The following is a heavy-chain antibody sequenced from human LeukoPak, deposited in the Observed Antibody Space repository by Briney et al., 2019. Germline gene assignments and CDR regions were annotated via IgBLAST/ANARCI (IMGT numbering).Heavy chain of an antibody. Sequence: ASVKVSCKVSGYTLTELSMHWVRQAPGKGLEWMGGFDPEDGETIYAQKFQGRVTMTEDTSTDTAYMELSSLRSEDTAVYYCATGEAVEGATFGPQPTGAFDIWGQGTMVTVSS. CDR1: GYTLTELS. J-gene: IGHJ3*02. D-gene: IGHD1-26*01. CDR2: FDPEDGET. V-gene: IGHV1-24*01. CDR3: ATGEAVEGATFGPQPTGAFDI.